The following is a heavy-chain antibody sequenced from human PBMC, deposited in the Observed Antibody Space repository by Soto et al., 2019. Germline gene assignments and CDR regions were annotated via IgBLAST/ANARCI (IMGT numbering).Heavy chain of an antibody. CDR1: GFTFSAYG. CDR2: IWQDGSDK. V-gene: IGHV3-33*01. CDR3: ARTVSPLDGMDV. D-gene: IGHD4-17*01. J-gene: IGHJ6*02. Sequence: GSLRLSCATSGFTFSAYGMHWVRQAPGKGLEWVAVIWQDGSDKYYADSVKGRFTISRDNSKNTVYLQMNSLRAEDTAVFYCARTVSPLDGMDVWGQGTTVTVSS.